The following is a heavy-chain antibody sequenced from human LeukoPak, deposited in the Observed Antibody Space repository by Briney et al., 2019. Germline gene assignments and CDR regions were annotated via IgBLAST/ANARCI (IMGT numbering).Heavy chain of an antibody. Sequence: GGSLRLSCVASGFTFGPYWMHWVRQVPGKGLVWVSRINNDGSDTIYADSVKGRFTVSRDNSKDTLFLQMNSLRAEDTAVYYCARGGGDHAFNIWGQGTMVTVSS. CDR1: GFTFGPYW. D-gene: IGHD3-16*01. V-gene: IGHV3-74*01. CDR3: ARGGGDHAFNI. CDR2: INNDGSDT. J-gene: IGHJ3*02.